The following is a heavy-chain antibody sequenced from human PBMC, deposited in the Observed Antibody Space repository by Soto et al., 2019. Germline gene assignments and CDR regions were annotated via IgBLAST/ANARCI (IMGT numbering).Heavy chain of an antibody. V-gene: IGHV3-23*01. CDR2: ISGSGGST. CDR1: GFTFSSYA. CDR3: AKDFAAVTTFYYYYYMDV. D-gene: IGHD4-17*01. Sequence: GGSLRLSCAASGFTFSSYAMSWVRQAPGKGLEWVSAISGSGGSTYYADSVKGRFTISRDNSKNTLYLQMNSLRAEDTAVYYCAKDFAAVTTFYYYYYMDVWGKGTTVTVSS. J-gene: IGHJ6*03.